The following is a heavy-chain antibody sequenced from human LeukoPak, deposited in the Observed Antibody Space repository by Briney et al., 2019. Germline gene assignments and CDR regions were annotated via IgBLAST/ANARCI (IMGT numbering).Heavy chain of an antibody. CDR3: ARDGYDSSGRFDY. CDR2: IYHSGST. V-gene: IGHV4-38-2*02. D-gene: IGHD3-22*01. CDR1: GYSISSGYY. Sequence: SETLSLTCTVSGYSISSGYYWGWIRQPPGKGLEGIGSIYHSGSTYYNPSLKSQVTISVDTSKNQFSLKLSSVTAADTAVYYCARDGYDSSGRFDYWGQGTLVTVSS. J-gene: IGHJ4*02.